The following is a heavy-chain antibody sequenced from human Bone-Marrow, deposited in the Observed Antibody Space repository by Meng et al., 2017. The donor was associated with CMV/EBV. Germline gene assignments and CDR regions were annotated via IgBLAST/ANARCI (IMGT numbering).Heavy chain of an antibody. CDR2: INNSGST. J-gene: IGHJ4*02. CDR3: ARGRGRLAAAGTGRRFDY. D-gene: IGHD6-13*01. CDR1: GCFGGYY. Sequence: GCFGGYYWSWIRQTPGKGLEGIGEINNSGSTNYNTSRKSRVTISVDTSKNQFSLKLSSVTAADTAVYYCARGRGRLAAAGTGRRFDYWGQGTLVTVSS. V-gene: IGHV4-34*01.